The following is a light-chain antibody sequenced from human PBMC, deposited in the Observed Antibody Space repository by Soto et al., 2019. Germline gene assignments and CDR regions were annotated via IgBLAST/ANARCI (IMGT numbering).Light chain of an antibody. Sequence: ESVWTQCPGTLSLSPGERATLSVRASQTVSDNSLAWYQQKVGRAPRALIYGASNRATGIPDRFSGGGSGTDFTLTITRLEPEDFALYYCQQYGSSPRPFGQRTRLAIK. CDR3: QQYGSSPRP. CDR1: QTVSDNS. V-gene: IGKV3-20*01. J-gene: IGKJ5*01. CDR2: GAS.